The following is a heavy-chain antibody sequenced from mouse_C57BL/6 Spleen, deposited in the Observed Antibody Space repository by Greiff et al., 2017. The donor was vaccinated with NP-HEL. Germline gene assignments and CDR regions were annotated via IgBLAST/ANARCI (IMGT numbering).Heavy chain of an antibody. J-gene: IGHJ2*01. CDR2: IDPETGGT. V-gene: IGHV1-15*01. D-gene: IGHD1-1*01. CDR3: TRSRPFYYGSSLLDY. Sequence: VQLQQSGAELVRPGASVTLSCKASGYTFTDYEMHWVKQTPVHGLEWIGAIDPETGGTAYNQKFKGKAILTADKSSSTAYMELRSLTSEDSAVYYCTRSRPFYYGSSLLDYWGQGTTLTVSS. CDR1: GYTFTDYE.